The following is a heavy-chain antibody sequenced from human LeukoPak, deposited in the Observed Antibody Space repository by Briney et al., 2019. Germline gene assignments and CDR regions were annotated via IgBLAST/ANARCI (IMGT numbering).Heavy chain of an antibody. CDR3: ARGRSSEDSGGYCHFDN. J-gene: IGHJ4*02. V-gene: IGHV1-2*02. CDR2: VKPSNGET. CDR1: GYAFTDYY. Sequence: ASLKVSCKASGYAFTDYYIHWVRQAPGQGPEWMGWVKPSNGETNLAQKFQGRVTMTRDTSINSAYIDLNSLRSDDTAAYYCARGRSSEDSGGYCHFDNWGQGTLVSVSS. D-gene: IGHD3-22*01.